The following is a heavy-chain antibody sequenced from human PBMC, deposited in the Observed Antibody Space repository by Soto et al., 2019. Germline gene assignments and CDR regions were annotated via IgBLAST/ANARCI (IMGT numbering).Heavy chain of an antibody. V-gene: IGHV3-15*07. D-gene: IGHD3-22*01. CDR3: PTDSYSTMIVIRFAY. CDR2: IKSKTAGGTT. J-gene: IGHJ4*01. CDR1: GFTFSNAW. Sequence: GGSLRLSCAASGFTFSNAWINWVRQAPGKGLEWVGRIKSKTAGGTTDFAAPVKGRFAISRDDSKNMVYLQMNSLKTEDTALYYCPTDSYSTMIVIRFAYRGHGTLVTVSS.